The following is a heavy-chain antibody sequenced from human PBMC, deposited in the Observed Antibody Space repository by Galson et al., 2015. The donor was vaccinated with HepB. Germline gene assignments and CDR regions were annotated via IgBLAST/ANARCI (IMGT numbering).Heavy chain of an antibody. J-gene: IGHJ4*02. Sequence: SVKVSCKASGGTLSSYIINWVRQAPDQGLEWMGRIIPALGVANYAQKFQGRVTITADKSTNTAYMQLSSLRSDDTAVFFCARSLVGATHLDYWGQGTLVTVSS. V-gene: IGHV1-69*02. CDR3: ARSLVGATHLDY. CDR1: GGTLSSYI. D-gene: IGHD1-26*01. CDR2: IIPALGVA.